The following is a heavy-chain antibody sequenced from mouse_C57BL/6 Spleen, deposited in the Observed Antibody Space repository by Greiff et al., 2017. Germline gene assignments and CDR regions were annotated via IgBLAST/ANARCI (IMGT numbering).Heavy chain of an antibody. CDR2: ISDGGSYT. CDR1: GFTFSSYA. CDR3: ATGPYFDY. V-gene: IGHV5-4*03. D-gene: IGHD4-1*01. Sequence: EVKLMESGGGLVKPGGSLKLSCAASGFTFSSYAMSWVRQTPEKRLEWVATISDGGSYTYYPDNVKGRFTISRDNAKNNLYLQRSHLKSEDTAMYYCATGPYFDYWGQGTTLTVSS. J-gene: IGHJ2*01.